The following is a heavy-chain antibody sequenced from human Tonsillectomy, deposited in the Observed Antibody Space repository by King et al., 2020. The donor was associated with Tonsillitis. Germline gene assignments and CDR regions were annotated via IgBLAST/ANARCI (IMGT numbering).Heavy chain of an antibody. CDR2: INSDESTT. V-gene: IGHV3-74*01. CDR3: ARASAAAFDY. CDR1: GFTFSSYW. Sequence: VQLVESGGGLVQPGGSLRLSCAASGFTFSSYWMHWVRQAPGKGLVWVSRINSDESTTTYADSVKGRFTISRDNAKNKLYLQMNSLRAEDTAVYYCARASAAAFDYWGQGTLVTVSS. D-gene: IGHD6-13*01. J-gene: IGHJ4*02.